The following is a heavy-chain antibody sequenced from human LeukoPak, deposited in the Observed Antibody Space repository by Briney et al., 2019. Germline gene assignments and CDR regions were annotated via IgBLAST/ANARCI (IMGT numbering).Heavy chain of an antibody. D-gene: IGHD6-13*01. CDR1: GFTFSSYA. V-gene: IGHV3-23*01. CDR3: AKGGYTTYFEY. Sequence: GGSLRLSCAASGFTFSSYAMSWVRQAPGKGLQWVSTIRATAGTTYYADSVKGRFTISRDNSKNTLYPQMNSLRAEDTAVYYCAKGGYTTYFEYWGQGYLVTVSS. CDR2: IRATAGTT. J-gene: IGHJ4*02.